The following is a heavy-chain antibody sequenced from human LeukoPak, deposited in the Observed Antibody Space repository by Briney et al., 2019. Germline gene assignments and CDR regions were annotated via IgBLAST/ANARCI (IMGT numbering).Heavy chain of an antibody. CDR1: GFTFNDAW. CDR2: ISSSSSTI. D-gene: IGHD6-19*01. CDR3: ARDGESSGWYGDDAFDI. V-gene: IGHV3-48*01. J-gene: IGHJ3*02. Sequence: GGSLRLSCAASGFTFNDAWMTWVRQAPGKGLEWVSYISSSSSTIYYADSVKGRFTISRDNAKNSLYLQMNSLRAEDTAVYYCARDGESSGWYGDDAFDIWGQGTMVTVSS.